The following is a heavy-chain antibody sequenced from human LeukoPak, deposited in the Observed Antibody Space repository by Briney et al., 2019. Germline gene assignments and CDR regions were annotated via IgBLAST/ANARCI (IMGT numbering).Heavy chain of an antibody. V-gene: IGHV3-23*01. Sequence: GGSLRLSCAASGFTFSSYAMSWVRQAPGKGLEWVSVISESGGSTYYADSVKGRFTISRDNAKNSLYLQMNSLRAEDTAVYYCARVPLSSSLGMDVWGQGTTVTVSS. CDR2: ISESGGST. D-gene: IGHD6-13*01. CDR3: ARVPLSSSLGMDV. CDR1: GFTFSSYA. J-gene: IGHJ6*02.